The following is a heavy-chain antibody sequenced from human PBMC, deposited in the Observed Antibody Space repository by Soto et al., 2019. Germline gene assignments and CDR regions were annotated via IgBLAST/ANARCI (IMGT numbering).Heavy chain of an antibody. J-gene: IGHJ4*02. CDR2: ISSSDKYI. D-gene: IGHD2-21*02. CDR3: ARVFCRGDCYSPLDY. V-gene: IGHV3-21*01. Sequence: GGSLRLSCVASGFTFSNFGLNWVRQAPGKGLEWVSSISSSDKYIYYADSVKGRFTISRDNAKNSLSLQMNSLRADDTAVYYCARVFCRGDCYSPLDYWGQGALVTVSS. CDR1: GFTFSNFG.